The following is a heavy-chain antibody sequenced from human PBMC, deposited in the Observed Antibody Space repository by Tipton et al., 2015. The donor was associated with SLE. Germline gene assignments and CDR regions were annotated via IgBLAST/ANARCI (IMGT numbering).Heavy chain of an antibody. CDR1: GFTFSNDW. CDR3: ARTSALDI. Sequence: SLRLSCAASGFTFSNDWMTWVRQAPGRGLEWVANIKKDGSEEDYVDSVKGRFTISRDNGKNSLYLQMNSPRAEDTAVYYCARTSALDIWGQGTMVTVSS. J-gene: IGHJ3*02. V-gene: IGHV3-7*01. CDR2: IKKDGSEE.